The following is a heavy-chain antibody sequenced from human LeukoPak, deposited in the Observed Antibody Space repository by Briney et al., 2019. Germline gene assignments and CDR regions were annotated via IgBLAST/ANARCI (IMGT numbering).Heavy chain of an antibody. D-gene: IGHD2-15*01. CDR2: ISSSGSTI. CDR1: GFTFSDYY. CDR3: VRDNPRCCGVVPVNIDDF. Sequence: PGGSLRLSCAASGFTFSDYYMSWIRQAPGKGLEWVSYISSSGSTIYYADSVKGRFTISRDNAKTSLYLQMNSLRAEDTAVYYCVRDNPRCCGVVPVNIDDFWGQGTLVTVSS. V-gene: IGHV3-11*04. J-gene: IGHJ4*02.